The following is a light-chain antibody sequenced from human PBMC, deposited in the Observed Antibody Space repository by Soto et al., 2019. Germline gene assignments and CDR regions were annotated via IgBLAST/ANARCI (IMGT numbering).Light chain of an antibody. J-gene: IGKJ2*01. CDR1: QSVSSY. CDR2: DAS. Sequence: EIVLTQSPATLSLSPGERATLSCRASQSVSSYLAWYQQKPGQAPRLLIYDASNRATGIPARFSGSGSVPDLTLTISSLEPEDFAVYYCQQRSNWPPMYTFGQGNKLEIK. V-gene: IGKV3-11*01. CDR3: QQRSNWPPMYT.